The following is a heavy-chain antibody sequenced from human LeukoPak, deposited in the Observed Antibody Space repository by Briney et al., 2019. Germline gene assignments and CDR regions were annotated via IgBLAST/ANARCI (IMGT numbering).Heavy chain of an antibody. CDR2: INHSGST. CDR3: ARAMVFDY. J-gene: IGHJ4*02. Sequence: SETLSLTCAVYGGSFSGYYWSWIRQPPGKGLEWIGEINHSGSTNYNPSLKSRVTISVDTSKDQFSLKLSSVTAADTAVYYCARAMVFDYWGQGTLVTVSS. CDR1: GGSFSGYY. V-gene: IGHV4-34*01. D-gene: IGHD3-10*01.